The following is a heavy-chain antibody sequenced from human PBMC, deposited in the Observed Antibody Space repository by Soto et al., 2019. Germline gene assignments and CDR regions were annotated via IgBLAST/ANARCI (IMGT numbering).Heavy chain of an antibody. CDR1: GGTFSSYA. J-gene: IGHJ5*02. CDR2: IIPIFGTA. Sequence: GASVKVSCKASGGTFSSYAISWVRQAPGQGLEWMGGIIPIFGTANYAQKYQGRVTITADESTSTAYMELSSLRSEDTVVYYCARDKLWFGELYNWFDPWGQGTLVTVSS. CDR3: ARDKLWFGELYNWFDP. D-gene: IGHD3-10*01. V-gene: IGHV1-69*13.